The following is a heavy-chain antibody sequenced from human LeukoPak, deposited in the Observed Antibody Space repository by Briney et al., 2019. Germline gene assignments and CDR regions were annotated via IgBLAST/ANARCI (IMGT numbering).Heavy chain of an antibody. CDR2: IYYSRNT. Sequence: SETLSLTCNVAGGSISSSNSYWGWIRQPPGKGLEWLGSIYYSRNTYYNPSLKSRVSISVDTSKNQLSLKLSSVTAADTAVYFCATGYCGGGSCPPDIWGQGTMVTVSS. CDR3: ATGYCGGGSCPPDI. V-gene: IGHV4-39*01. J-gene: IGHJ3*02. D-gene: IGHD2-15*01. CDR1: GGSISSSNSY.